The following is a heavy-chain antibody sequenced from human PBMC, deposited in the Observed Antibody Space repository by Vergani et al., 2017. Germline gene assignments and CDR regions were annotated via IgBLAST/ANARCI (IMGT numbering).Heavy chain of an antibody. CDR1: GYTFTGYY. V-gene: IGHV1-2*02. CDR3: ARGGQGSIDY. D-gene: IGHD1-26*01. Sequence: QVQLVQSGAEVKKPGASVKVSCKASGYTFTGYYIHWVRQAPVQGLEWMGWINPNSGGTNYAQKVQGRVTMTRDTSISTAYMELSRLRSDDTAVYYCARGGQGSIDYWGQGILVIVSS. CDR2: INPNSGGT. J-gene: IGHJ4*02.